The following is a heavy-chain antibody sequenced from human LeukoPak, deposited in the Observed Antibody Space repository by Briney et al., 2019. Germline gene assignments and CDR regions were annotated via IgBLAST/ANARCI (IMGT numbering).Heavy chain of an antibody. J-gene: IGHJ4*02. CDR3: AKGNKGVRYFDWFPDY. Sequence: GGSLRLSCAASGFTFSSYGMHWVRQAPGKGLEWVAFIQYDGSNKYYADSVKGRFTISRDNSKNTLYPQMNSLRAEGTAVYYCAKGNKGVRYFDWFPDYWGQGTLVTVSS. CDR2: IQYDGSNK. D-gene: IGHD3-9*01. CDR1: GFTFSSYG. V-gene: IGHV3-30*02.